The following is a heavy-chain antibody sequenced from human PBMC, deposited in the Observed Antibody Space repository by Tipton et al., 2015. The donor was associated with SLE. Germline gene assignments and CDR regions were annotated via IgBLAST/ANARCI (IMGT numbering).Heavy chain of an antibody. CDR2: IYHSGST. Sequence: TLSLTCTVSGGSISSHYWSWIRQPPGKGLEWTGSIYHSGSTYYNPSLKSRVTISVDTSKNQFSLKMISVTAEDTAVYYCARDPTLSGYFEYWGQGTLVAVSS. D-gene: IGHD3-16*01. CDR1: GGSISSHY. J-gene: IGHJ4*02. V-gene: IGHV4-59*11. CDR3: ARDPTLSGYFEY.